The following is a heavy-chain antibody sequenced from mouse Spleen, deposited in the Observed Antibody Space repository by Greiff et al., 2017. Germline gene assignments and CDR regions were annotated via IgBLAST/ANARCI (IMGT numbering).Heavy chain of an antibody. D-gene: IGHD3-2*02. CDR2: INPSNGGT. V-gene: IGHV1-53*01. J-gene: IGHJ4*01. Sequence: QVQLQQPGTELVKPGASVKLSCKASGYTFTSYWMHWVKQRPGQGLEWIGNINPSNGGTNYNEKFKSKATLTVDKSSSTAYMQLSSLTSEDSAVYYCARDSSGYNGYYYAMDYWGQGTSVTVSS. CDR1: GYTFTSYW. CDR3: ARDSSGYNGYYYAMDY.